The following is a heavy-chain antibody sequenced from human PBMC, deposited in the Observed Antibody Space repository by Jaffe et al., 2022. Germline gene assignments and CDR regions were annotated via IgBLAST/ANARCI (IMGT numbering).Heavy chain of an antibody. J-gene: IGHJ5*02. Sequence: QVQLVQSGAEVKKPGASVKVSCKASGYTFTSYAMHWVRQAPGQRLEWMGWINAGNGNTKYSQKFQGRVTITRDTSASTAYMELSSLRSEDTAVYYCARGGYDILTGYSLNWFDPWGQGTLVTVSS. CDR2: INAGNGNT. CDR1: GYTFTSYA. CDR3: ARGGYDILTGYSLNWFDP. D-gene: IGHD3-9*01. V-gene: IGHV1-3*01.